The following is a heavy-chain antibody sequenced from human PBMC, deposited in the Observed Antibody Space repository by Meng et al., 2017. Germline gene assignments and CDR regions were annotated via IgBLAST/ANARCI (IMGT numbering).Heavy chain of an antibody. Sequence: QGQRVQPGAERKNPGASGKVSCKPSGYNFPDYYIPWVRRAPGQGLEWMGRINPKSGDTHYAQKFQARVTMTGDTSISTAYMELSGLRSDDTAMYYCARDEDISAAGKLFGDYWGQGTLVTVSS. CDR2: INPKSGDT. CDR1: GYNFPDYY. J-gene: IGHJ4*02. V-gene: IGHV1-2*06. D-gene: IGHD6-25*01. CDR3: ARDEDISAAGKLFGDY.